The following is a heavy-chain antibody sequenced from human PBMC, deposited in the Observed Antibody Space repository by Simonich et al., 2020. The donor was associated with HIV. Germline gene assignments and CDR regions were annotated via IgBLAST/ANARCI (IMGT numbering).Heavy chain of an antibody. D-gene: IGHD2-2*01. V-gene: IGHV4-34*01. CDR1: GGSFSGYY. CDR2: INHSGST. CDR3: ARGFYQRLYYFDY. J-gene: IGHJ4*02. Sequence: QVQLQQWGAGLLKPSETLSLTCAVYGGSFSGYYWSWIRQPPGKGLGWIGEINHSGSTNSNPSLTSRVTISVDTSKNQFSLKLSSVTAADTAVYYCARGFYQRLYYFDYWGQGTLVTVSS.